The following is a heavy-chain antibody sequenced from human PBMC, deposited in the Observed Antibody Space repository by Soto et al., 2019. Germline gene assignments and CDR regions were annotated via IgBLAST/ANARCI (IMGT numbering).Heavy chain of an antibody. CDR3: ARDTETLGPRANDALDI. CDR2: INVGSGNT. CDR1: GYTFSAYT. J-gene: IGHJ3*02. Sequence: ASVKVSCKAAGYTFSAYTMNWVRQAPGQSLEWMGWINVGSGNTRYSQNFQGRVSITRDTSASTFYMELTGLKSEDTAMYYCARDTETLGPRANDALDIWGQGTMVTVSS. D-gene: IGHD3-3*02. V-gene: IGHV1-3*01.